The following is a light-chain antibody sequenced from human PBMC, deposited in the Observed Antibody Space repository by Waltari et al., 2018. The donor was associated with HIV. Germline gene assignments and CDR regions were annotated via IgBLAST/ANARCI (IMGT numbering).Light chain of an antibody. CDR1: SSNIGASSD. CDR2: EKH. J-gene: IGLJ3*02. CDR3: QSYDSGLRV. Sequence: QSVLTQPPSVSGAPGQRVTIPCTGSSSNIGASSDVHWSQQLPGTAPKLRNHEKHDRPSGVPDRFSGSKSATSASLASTGLQAEDEADYYSQSYDSGLRVFGGGTKLTVL. V-gene: IGLV1-40*01.